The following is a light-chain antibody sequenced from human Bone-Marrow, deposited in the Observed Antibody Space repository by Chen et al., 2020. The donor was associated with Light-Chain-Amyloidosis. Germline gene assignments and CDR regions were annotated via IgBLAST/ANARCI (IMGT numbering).Light chain of an antibody. V-gene: IGLV6-57*01. CDR3: QSYQGSSQGV. Sequence: NFMLIQPHSVSESPGKTVIISCTRSSGSIATNYVQWSQQRPGSSPTTVISEDDQRPSGVPDRFSGSIDRSSNSSSLTISGLKTEDEADYYCQSYQGSSQGVFGGGTKLTVL. J-gene: IGLJ3*02. CDR1: SGSIATNY. CDR2: EDD.